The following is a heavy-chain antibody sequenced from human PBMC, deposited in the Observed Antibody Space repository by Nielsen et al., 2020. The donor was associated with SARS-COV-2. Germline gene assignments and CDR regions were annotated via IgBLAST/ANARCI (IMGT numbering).Heavy chain of an antibody. V-gene: IGHV1-46*01. D-gene: IGHD3-22*01. CDR2: INPSGGST. CDR3: ARTFFYYDSSGYSP. CDR1: GGTFSSYA. Sequence: ASVKVSCKASGGTFSSYAISRVRQAPGQGLEWMGIINPSGGSTSYAQKFQGRVTMTRDTSTSTVYMELSSLRSEDTAVYYCARTFFYYDSSGYSPWGQGTLVTVSS. J-gene: IGHJ5*02.